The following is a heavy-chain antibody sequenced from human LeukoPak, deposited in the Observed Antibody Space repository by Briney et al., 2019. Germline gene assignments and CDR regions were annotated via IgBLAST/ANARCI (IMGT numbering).Heavy chain of an antibody. CDR2: ISSSSSYI. CDR3: ARASNYYDSSGYKPIDY. CDR1: GFTFSSYS. V-gene: IGHV3-21*01. D-gene: IGHD3-22*01. Sequence: GSLRLSCAASGFTFSSYSMNWVRQAPGKGLEWVSSISSSSSYIYYADSVKGRFTISRDNAKNSLYLQMNSLRAEDTAVYYCARASNYYDSSGYKPIDYWGQGTLVTVSS. J-gene: IGHJ4*02.